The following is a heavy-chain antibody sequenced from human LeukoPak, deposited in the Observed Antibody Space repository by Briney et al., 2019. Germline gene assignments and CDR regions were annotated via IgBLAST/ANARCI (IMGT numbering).Heavy chain of an antibody. J-gene: IGHJ6*02. CDR3: ARTSVAGTFYYYYYGMDV. V-gene: IGHV3-30-3*01. CDR1: GFTFSSYA. Sequence: PGGSLRLSCAASGFTFSSYAMHRVRQAPGKGLEWVAVISYDGSNKYYADSVKGRFTISRDNSKNTLYLQMNSLRAEDTAVYYCARTSVAGTFYYYYYGMDVWGQGTTVTVSS. CDR2: ISYDGSNK. D-gene: IGHD6-19*01.